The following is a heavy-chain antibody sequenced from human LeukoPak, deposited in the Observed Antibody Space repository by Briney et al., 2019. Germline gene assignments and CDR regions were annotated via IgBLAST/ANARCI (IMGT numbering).Heavy chain of an antibody. D-gene: IGHD3-22*01. Sequence: PGGSLRLSCVASGFTFSSRDWMTWVRQAPGKGLEWVANIKQDGSEKNYVDSVKGRFTISRDNAKNTLYLQMNSLRAEDTAVYYCAKERTRDSSGYYGDAFDIWGQGTMVTVSS. CDR1: GFTFSSRDW. J-gene: IGHJ3*02. V-gene: IGHV3-7*03. CDR3: AKERTRDSSGYYGDAFDI. CDR2: IKQDGSEK.